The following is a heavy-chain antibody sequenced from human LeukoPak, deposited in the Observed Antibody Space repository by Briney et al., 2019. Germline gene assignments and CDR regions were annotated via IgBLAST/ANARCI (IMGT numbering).Heavy chain of an antibody. D-gene: IGHD5-18*01. V-gene: IGHV3-30*02. CDR2: IRYDGSNK. CDR3: AKGPVDTAMGVSLRYMDV. Sequence: PGGSLRLSCAASGFTFSSYGMHWVRQAPGKGLEWVAFIRYDGSNKYYTDSVKGRFTISRGNSKNTLYLQMNSLRAEDTAVYYCAKGPVDTAMGVSLRYMDVWGKGTTVTISS. J-gene: IGHJ6*03. CDR1: GFTFSSYG.